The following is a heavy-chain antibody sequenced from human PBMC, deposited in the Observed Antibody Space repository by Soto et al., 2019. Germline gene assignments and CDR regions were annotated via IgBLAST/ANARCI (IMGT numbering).Heavy chain of an antibody. D-gene: IGHD6-19*01. CDR1: GFTLSSYA. CDR3: AKYHGSGWYYFDY. V-gene: IGHV3-23*01. J-gene: IGHJ4*02. CDR2: ISGSGGST. Sequence: GGSLRLSCAASGFTLSSYAMSWVRQAPGKGLEWVSAISGSGGSTYYADSVKGRFTISRDNSKNTLYLQMNSLRAEDTAVYYCAKYHGSGWYYFDYWGQGTLVTVSS.